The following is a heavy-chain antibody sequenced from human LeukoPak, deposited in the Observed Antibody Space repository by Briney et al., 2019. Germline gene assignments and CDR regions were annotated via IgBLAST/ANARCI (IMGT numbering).Heavy chain of an antibody. V-gene: IGHV1-2*02. D-gene: IGHD6-19*01. CDR3: ARDPGRIAEAGTF. J-gene: IGHJ4*02. CDR2: INPNSGGT. Sequence: ASVEVSCKASGYTFTGYYMHWVRQAPGQGLEWMGWINPNSGGTNYAQKFQGRVTMTRDTSISTAYMELSRLRSDDTAVYYCARDPGRIAEAGTFWGQGTLVTVSS. CDR1: GYTFTGYY.